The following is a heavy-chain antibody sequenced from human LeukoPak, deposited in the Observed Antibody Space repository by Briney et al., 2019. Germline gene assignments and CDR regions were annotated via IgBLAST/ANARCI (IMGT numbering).Heavy chain of an antibody. CDR3: ARDRGTDAFDI. Sequence: GASVKVSCKASGYTFTSYYMHWVRQAPGQGLEWMGIINPSGGSTSYAQKFQGRVTMTRDTSTSTAYMELSSLRSEDTAVYYCARDRGTDAFDIWGQGTMVTVSS. CDR1: GYTFTSYY. D-gene: IGHD2-15*01. CDR2: INPSGGST. V-gene: IGHV1-46*01. J-gene: IGHJ3*02.